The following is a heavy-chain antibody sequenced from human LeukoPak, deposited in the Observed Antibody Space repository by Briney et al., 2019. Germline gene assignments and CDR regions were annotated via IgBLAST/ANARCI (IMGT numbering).Heavy chain of an antibody. J-gene: IGHJ6*04. V-gene: IGHV3-53*01. Sequence: PGGSLRLSCAASGFTVSSNYMGWVRQAPGKGLEWVSVFYSGGSTHYADSVKGRFTISRDNSKNTLYLQMNSLRAEDTAVYYCAREESSPHYYDSSGPMDVWGKGTTVTVSS. D-gene: IGHD3-22*01. CDR2: FYSGGST. CDR1: GFTVSSNY. CDR3: AREESSPHYYDSSGPMDV.